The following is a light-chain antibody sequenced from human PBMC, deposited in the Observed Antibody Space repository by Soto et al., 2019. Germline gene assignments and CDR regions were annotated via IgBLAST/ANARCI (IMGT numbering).Light chain of an antibody. CDR2: DTS. J-gene: IGLJ2*01. V-gene: IGLV7-46*01. CDR3: LLSYSGARLVV. Sequence: QTVVTQEPSLTVSPGGTVTLTCGSSTGAVTSGHYPYWFQQKPGQAPRTLIYDTSNKHSWTPARFSGSLLGGNAALTLSGAQREDVAEYCCLLSYSGARLVVFGGGTKVTVL. CDR1: TGAVTSGHY.